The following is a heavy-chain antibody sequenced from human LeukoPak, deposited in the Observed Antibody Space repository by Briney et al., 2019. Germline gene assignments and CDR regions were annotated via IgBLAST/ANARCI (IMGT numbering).Heavy chain of an antibody. CDR2: INPNSGGA. Sequence: ASVKVSCKASGYTFTGYYMHWVRQAPGQGLEWMGWINPNSGGANYAQKFQGRVTMTRDTSISTAYMELSRLRSDDTAVYYCARGEVYSSQYYYDSSGLGGFDYWGQGTLVTVSS. CDR1: GYTFTGYY. V-gene: IGHV1-2*02. J-gene: IGHJ4*02. D-gene: IGHD3-22*01. CDR3: ARGEVYSSQYYYDSSGLGGFDY.